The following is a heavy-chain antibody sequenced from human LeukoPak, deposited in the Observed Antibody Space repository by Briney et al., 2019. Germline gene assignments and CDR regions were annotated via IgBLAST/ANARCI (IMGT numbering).Heavy chain of an antibody. J-gene: IGHJ6*03. CDR3: ERAEYDIQTTYYYMDV. CDR1: AGSVVGYY. Sequence: PSHTLSPTRALDAGSVVGYYWSSIRHHPRKWLEWIGAINHSGSTNYDPYLKRRVTISVDTSKNLFSLKLSSVTAADTVFFYWERAEYDIQTTYYYMDVWDKGTTVTVSS. CDR2: INHSGST. V-gene: IGHV4-34*01. D-gene: IGHD3-9*01.